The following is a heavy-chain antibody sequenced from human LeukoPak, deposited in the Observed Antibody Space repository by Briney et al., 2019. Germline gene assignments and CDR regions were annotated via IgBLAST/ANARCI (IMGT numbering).Heavy chain of an antibody. J-gene: IGHJ6*03. CDR1: GFTFSSYA. Sequence: EGSLRLSCAASGFTFSSYAMHWVRQAPGKGLEWVAVISYDGSNKYYADSVKGRFTISRDNSKNTLYLQMNSLRAEDTAVYYCARDGEDRDYYMDVWSKGTTVTVSS. CDR3: ARDGEDRDYYMDV. V-gene: IGHV3-30-3*01. CDR2: ISYDGSNK. D-gene: IGHD1-14*01.